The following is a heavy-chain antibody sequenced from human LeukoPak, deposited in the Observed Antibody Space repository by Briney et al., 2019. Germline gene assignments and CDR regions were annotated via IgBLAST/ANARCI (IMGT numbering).Heavy chain of an antibody. D-gene: IGHD6-13*01. CDR1: GYTFTSHI. CDR2: INAYNGNT. Sequence: GASVKVSCKASGYTFTSHIISWVRQAPGQGLEWMGWINAYNGNTDYAQRVQGRVTMTTDTSTSTAYMELRSLRSDDTAVYYCARDRHIAAAVYYYYMDVWGKGTPVTVSS. J-gene: IGHJ6*03. CDR3: ARDRHIAAAVYYYYMDV. V-gene: IGHV1-18*01.